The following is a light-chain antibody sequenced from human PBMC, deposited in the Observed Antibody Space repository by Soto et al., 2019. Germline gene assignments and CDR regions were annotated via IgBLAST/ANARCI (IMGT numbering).Light chain of an antibody. Sequence: DLPMTQFPFTPAACLGERDTIPCPASQSISSWLAWYQQKPGKAPKLLIYKASSLESGVPSRFSGSGSGAEFTLTISSLQSEGFAVYYCLQYDDWHRTFGQGTKVDIK. V-gene: IGKV1-5*03. J-gene: IGKJ1*01. CDR1: QSISSW. CDR2: KAS. CDR3: LQYDDWHRT.